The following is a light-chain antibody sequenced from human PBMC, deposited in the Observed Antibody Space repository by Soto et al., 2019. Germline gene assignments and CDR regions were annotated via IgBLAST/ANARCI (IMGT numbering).Light chain of an antibody. CDR1: SSNIGSNY. Sequence: QSVLTQPPSASATPGQRVTISCSGSSSNIGSNYVYWYQHLPGTAPKVLIYRNNQRPSGVPDRFSGSKSGTSASLAISGLRSEDEADYYCAAWDDSLSGVVFGGGTKVTVL. CDR3: AAWDDSLSGVV. J-gene: IGLJ2*01. V-gene: IGLV1-47*01. CDR2: RNN.